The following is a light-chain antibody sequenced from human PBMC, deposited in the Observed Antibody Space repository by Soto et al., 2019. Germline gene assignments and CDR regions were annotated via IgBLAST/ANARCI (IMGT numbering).Light chain of an antibody. Sequence: EIVMTQSPATLSVSPGERATLSCRASQSVSNTLAWYQQKPGQAPRLLMYGASIRATGIPARFSGGGSGTQFTLTISSLQSEDCAVYYCQQYYNWPYTFGQGTKLEIK. CDR3: QQYYNWPYT. V-gene: IGKV3-15*01. CDR2: GAS. CDR1: QSVSNT. J-gene: IGKJ2*01.